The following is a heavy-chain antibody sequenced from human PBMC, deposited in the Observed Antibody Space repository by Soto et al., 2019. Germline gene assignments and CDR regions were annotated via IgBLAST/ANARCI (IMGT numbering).Heavy chain of an antibody. CDR2: IYDNGGA. V-gene: IGHV4-31*03. Sequence: SETLSLTCTVSGDSISSGGYYWSWIRQHPGKGLERIGYIYDNGGAYYSPSLRGRVVISLDKSANQFSLRLNSVTAADTAVYYCARVKGGTTRRAFDSWGQGTLVTVSS. D-gene: IGHD1-7*01. CDR1: GDSISSGGYY. J-gene: IGHJ4*02. CDR3: ARVKGGTTRRAFDS.